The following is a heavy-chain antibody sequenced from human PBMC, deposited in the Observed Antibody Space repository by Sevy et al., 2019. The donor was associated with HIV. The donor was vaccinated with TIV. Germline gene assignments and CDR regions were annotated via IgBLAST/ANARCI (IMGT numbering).Heavy chain of an antibody. V-gene: IGHV3-30*18. D-gene: IGHD6-6*01. CDR3: AKDITTAARRDDAFDI. Sequence: GGSLRLSCAASGFTFSSYGMHWVRQAPGKGLEWVAVISYDGSNKYYADSVKGRFTISRDNSKNTLYLQMNSLRAEDTAGYYCAKDITTAARRDDAFDIWGQGTMVTVSS. CDR1: GFTFSSYG. CDR2: ISYDGSNK. J-gene: IGHJ3*02.